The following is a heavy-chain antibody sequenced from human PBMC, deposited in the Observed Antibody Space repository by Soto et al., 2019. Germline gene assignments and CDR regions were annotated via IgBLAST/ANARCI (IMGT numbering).Heavy chain of an antibody. Sequence: QVQLVESGGGVVQPGRSLRLSCAASGFTFSSYGMHWVRQAPGKGLEWVAVIWYDGSNKYYADSVKGRFTISRDNSKNTPYLQMNSLRAEDTAVYYCASGYCSSTSCYLGLDYWGQGTLVTVSS. CDR2: IWYDGSNK. CDR1: GFTFSSYG. D-gene: IGHD2-2*03. J-gene: IGHJ4*02. V-gene: IGHV3-33*01. CDR3: ASGYCSSTSCYLGLDY.